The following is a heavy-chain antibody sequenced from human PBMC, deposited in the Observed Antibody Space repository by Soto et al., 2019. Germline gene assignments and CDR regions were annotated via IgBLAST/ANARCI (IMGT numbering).Heavy chain of an antibody. CDR2: ITPYNGKT. Sequence: ASVKVSCKASGYTFITYGVTWVRQAPGQGLEWMGWITPYNGKTHYAQKFQDRVTMTTDTAATTAYMELRSLTSDDSAMYFCARDTSHYFDHWGQGTLVTVAS. J-gene: IGHJ4*02. V-gene: IGHV1-18*01. D-gene: IGHD2-2*01. CDR1: GYTFITYG. CDR3: ARDTSHYFDH.